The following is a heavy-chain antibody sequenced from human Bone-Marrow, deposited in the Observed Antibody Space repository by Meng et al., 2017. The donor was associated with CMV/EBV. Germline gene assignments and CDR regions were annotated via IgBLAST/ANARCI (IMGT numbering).Heavy chain of an antibody. CDR3: ARHDSDSSGYYHDRDAFDI. J-gene: IGHJ3*02. CDR2: IYYSGST. CDR1: GGSISSSSYY. Sequence: SETLSLTCTVSGGSISSSSYYWGWIRQPPGKGLEWIGGIYYSGSTYYNPSLKSRVTISVDTSKNQFSLKLSSVTAADTAVYYCARHDSDSSGYYHDRDAFDIWGQGTMVTVSS. D-gene: IGHD3-22*01. V-gene: IGHV4-39*01.